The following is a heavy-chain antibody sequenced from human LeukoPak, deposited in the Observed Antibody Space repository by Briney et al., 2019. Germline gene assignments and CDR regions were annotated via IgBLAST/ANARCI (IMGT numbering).Heavy chain of an antibody. CDR1: GFTFSSYA. D-gene: IGHD6-13*01. CDR3: AKDQGQQLTLYYYGMDV. CDR2: ISGSGGST. J-gene: IGHJ6*02. Sequence: GGSLRLSCAASGFTFSSYAMSWVRQAPGKGLEWVSAISGSGGSTYYADSVKGRFTISRDNSKSTLYLQMNSLRAEDTAVYYCAKDQGQQLTLYYYGMDVWGQGTTVTVSS. V-gene: IGHV3-23*01.